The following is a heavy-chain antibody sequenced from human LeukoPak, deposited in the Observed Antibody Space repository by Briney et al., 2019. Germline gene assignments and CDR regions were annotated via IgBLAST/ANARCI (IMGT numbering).Heavy chain of an antibody. Sequence: KASETLSLTCTVSGGSISSGGDYWSWIRQHPGKGLEWIGYIYYSGTTYYNPSLRSRITISVDTSKSQFSLNLSSVTAADTAVYYCARAAWRGTNSRDAFDIWGQGTMVAVSS. CDR3: ARAAWRGTNSRDAFDI. V-gene: IGHV4-31*03. D-gene: IGHD4/OR15-4a*01. CDR2: IYYSGTT. CDR1: GGSISSGGDY. J-gene: IGHJ3*02.